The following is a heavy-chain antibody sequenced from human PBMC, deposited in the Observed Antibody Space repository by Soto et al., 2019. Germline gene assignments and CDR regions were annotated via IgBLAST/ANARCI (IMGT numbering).Heavy chain of an antibody. J-gene: IGHJ2*01. CDR1: GGTFSSYA. V-gene: IGHV1-69*12. CDR2: IIPIFGTA. Sequence: QVQLVQSGAEVKKPGSSVKVSCEASGGTFSSYAISWVRQAPGQGLEWMGGIIPIFGTANYAQKFQGRVTITADESTSTAYMELSSLRSEDTAVYYCASLGKRWLQDYWYFDLWGRGTLVTVSS. D-gene: IGHD5-12*01. CDR3: ASLGKRWLQDYWYFDL.